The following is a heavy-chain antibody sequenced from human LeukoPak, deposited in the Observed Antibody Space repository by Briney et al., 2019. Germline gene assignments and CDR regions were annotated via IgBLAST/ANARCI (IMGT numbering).Heavy chain of an antibody. CDR1: GFTFSSFG. CDR3: AKTHSSSWHPLDF. V-gene: IGHV3-33*06. D-gene: IGHD6-13*01. J-gene: IGHJ4*02. Sequence: PGRSLTLSCAASGFTFSSFGMHWVRQAPGKGLEWVAVIWYDASNKYYADSVKGRFTISRDNSNNTLYLQMNNLRAEDTAVYYCAKTHSSSWHPLDFWGQGTLVTASS. CDR2: IWYDASNK.